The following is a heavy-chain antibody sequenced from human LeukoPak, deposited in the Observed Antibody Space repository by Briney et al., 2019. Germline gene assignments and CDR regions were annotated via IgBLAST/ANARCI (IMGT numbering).Heavy chain of an antibody. CDR3: ARDAHDLLSGYM. CDR2: PSVYSGNT. J-gene: IGHJ4*02. D-gene: IGHD3-3*01. V-gene: IGHV1-18*01. Sequence: ASVKVSCKTSGYIFASYGISWVRQAPGQGLEWMGWPSVYSGNTYYGKKFQGRVTMTTDTSTSTGYMELRSLRSDDTAVYYCARDAHDLLSGYMWGQGTLVTVSS. CDR1: GYIFASYG.